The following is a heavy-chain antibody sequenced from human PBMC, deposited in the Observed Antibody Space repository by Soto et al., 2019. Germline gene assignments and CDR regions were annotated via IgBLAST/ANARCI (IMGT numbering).Heavy chain of an antibody. D-gene: IGHD3-22*01. CDR3: ARDPDYDSSGYYDY. CDR1: GFTFSSYG. J-gene: IGHJ4*02. V-gene: IGHV1-69*01. Sequence: QVQLVESGGGVVQPGRSLRLSCAASGFTFSSYGMHWVRQAPGKGLEWVGGIIPIFGTANYAQKFQGRVTITADESTSTAYMELSSLRSEDTAVYYCARDPDYDSSGYYDYWGQGTLVTVSS. CDR2: IIPIFGTA.